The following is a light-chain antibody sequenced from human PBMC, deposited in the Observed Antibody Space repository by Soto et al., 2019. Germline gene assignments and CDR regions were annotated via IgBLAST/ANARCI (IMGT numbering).Light chain of an antibody. V-gene: IGLV4-60*02. CDR2: LEGSGSY. J-gene: IGLJ3*02. Sequence: QSVLTQSSSASASLGSSVKLTCTLSSGHSSYIIAWHQQQPGKAPRYLMKLEGSGSYNKWSGVPDRFSGSSSGADRYLTIANLQVEDEADDDCAAWDSNTNLVFCGGTKVTVL. CDR1: SGHSSYI. CDR3: AAWDSNTNLV.